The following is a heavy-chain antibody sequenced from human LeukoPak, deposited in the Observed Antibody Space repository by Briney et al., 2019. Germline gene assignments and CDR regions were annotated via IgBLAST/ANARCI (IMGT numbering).Heavy chain of an antibody. Sequence: PGGSLRLSCAASGFTFSSYGMHWVRQAPGQGLEWVAVISYDGSNKYYADSVKGRFTISRDNSKNTLYLQMNSLRAEDTAVYYCAKDWNSGMLDYWGQGTLVTVSS. CDR2: ISYDGSNK. D-gene: IGHD1-7*01. V-gene: IGHV3-30*18. CDR3: AKDWNSGMLDY. J-gene: IGHJ4*02. CDR1: GFTFSSYG.